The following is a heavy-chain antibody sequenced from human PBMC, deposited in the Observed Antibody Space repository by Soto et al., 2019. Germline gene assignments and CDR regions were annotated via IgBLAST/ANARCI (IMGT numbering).Heavy chain of an antibody. Sequence: GGSLRLSCAASGFTFSSYAMSWVRQAPGKGLEWISAISGSGGSTYYADSVKGRVTMTRNTSISTAYMELSSLRSEDTAVYYCATLWFGELLTPARDVWGKGTTVTVSS. CDR2: ISGSGGST. CDR1: GFTFSSYA. J-gene: IGHJ6*04. V-gene: IGHV3-23*01. CDR3: ATLWFGELLTPARDV. D-gene: IGHD3-10*01.